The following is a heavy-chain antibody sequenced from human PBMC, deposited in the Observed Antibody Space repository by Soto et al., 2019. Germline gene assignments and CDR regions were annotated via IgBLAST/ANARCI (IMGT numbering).Heavy chain of an antibody. V-gene: IGHV4-34*01. CDR2: INHSGST. CDR3: ARDKITGLFDY. D-gene: IGHD2-8*02. Sequence: QVQLQQWGAGLLKPSETLSLTCAVYGGSFSGYYWTWIRQPPGTGLEWIGEINHSGSTNYKPSLKSRVTISVDTSMNQFSLKLTSVTAADTAVYYCARDKITGLFDYWGQGTLVTVSS. J-gene: IGHJ4*02. CDR1: GGSFSGYY.